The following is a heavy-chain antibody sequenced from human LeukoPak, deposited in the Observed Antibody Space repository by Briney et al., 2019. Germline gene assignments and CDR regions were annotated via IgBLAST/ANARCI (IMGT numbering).Heavy chain of an antibody. V-gene: IGHV3-21*01. CDR3: ARGGIAARRSWFDP. D-gene: IGHD6-6*01. Sequence: GGSLRLSCAASGFTFSSYSMNWVRQAPGKGLEWVSSISSSSSYIYYADSVKGRFTISRDNAKNSLYLQMNILRAEDTAVYYCARGGIAARRSWFDPWGQGTLVTVSS. CDR1: GFTFSSYS. CDR2: ISSSSSYI. J-gene: IGHJ5*02.